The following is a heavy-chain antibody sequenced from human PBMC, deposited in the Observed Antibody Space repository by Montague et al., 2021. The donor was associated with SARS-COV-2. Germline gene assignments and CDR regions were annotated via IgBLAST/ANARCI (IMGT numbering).Heavy chain of an antibody. V-gene: IGHV4-4*07. CDR1: GGSISNYY. J-gene: IGHJ6*02. D-gene: IGHD1-26*01. CDR3: ARESGSPTYYFYYGVDV. Sequence: SETLSLTCTVSGGSISNYYWSWIRQPAGKGLEWIGHIYTSGSTNYNPSLKSRVTISVHTSNNQFSLKLSSVTAADTAVYYCARESGSPTYYFYYGVDVWGQGTTVTVSS. CDR2: IYTSGST.